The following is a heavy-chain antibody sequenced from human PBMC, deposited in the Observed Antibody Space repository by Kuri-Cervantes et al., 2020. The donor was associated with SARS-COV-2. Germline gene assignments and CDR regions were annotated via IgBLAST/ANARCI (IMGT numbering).Heavy chain of an antibody. CDR3: AKVGYCSSTSCYTGAFDI. CDR1: GFTFSSYG. V-gene: IGHV3-30*02. D-gene: IGHD2-2*02. J-gene: IGHJ3*02. Sequence: GESLKISCAASGFTFSSYGMHWVRQAPGKGLEWVAFIRYDGSNKYYADSVKGRFTISRDNSKNTLYLQMNSLRAKDTAVYYCAKVGYCSSTSCYTGAFDIWGQGTMVTVSS. CDR2: IRYDGSNK.